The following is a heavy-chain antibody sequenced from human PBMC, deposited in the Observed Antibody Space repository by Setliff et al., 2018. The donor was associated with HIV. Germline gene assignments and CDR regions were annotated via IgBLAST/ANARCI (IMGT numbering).Heavy chain of an antibody. D-gene: IGHD3-22*01. V-gene: IGHV4-39*07. CDR2: IYYSGST. CDR1: GGSISSGSYY. CDR3: ARGSRGARASKIDSSGYYLVY. J-gene: IGHJ4*02. Sequence: PSETLSPTCTVSGGSISSGSYYWSWIRQPPGKGLEWIGSIYYSGSTYYNPSLKSRVSMSVDTSKNQFSLRLSSVTAADTAVYYCARGSRGARASKIDSSGYYLVYWGQGTLVTVSS.